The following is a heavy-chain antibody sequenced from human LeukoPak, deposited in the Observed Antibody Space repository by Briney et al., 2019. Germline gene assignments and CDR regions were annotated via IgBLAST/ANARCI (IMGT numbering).Heavy chain of an antibody. CDR3: ARGNSVGDYAWWFDP. V-gene: IGHV1-18*01. Sequence: ASVKVSCRASGYTFTSYGISWVRQAPGQGLEWMGWISAYNGNTNYAQKLQGRVTMTTDTSTSTAYMELSSLRSEDTAVYYCARGNSVGDYAWWFDPWGQGTLVTVSS. CDR1: GYTFTSYG. D-gene: IGHD1-26*01. J-gene: IGHJ5*02. CDR2: ISAYNGNT.